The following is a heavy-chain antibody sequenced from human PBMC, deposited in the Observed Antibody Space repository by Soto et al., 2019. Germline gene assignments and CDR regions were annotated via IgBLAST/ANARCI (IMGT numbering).Heavy chain of an antibody. D-gene: IGHD2-15*01. V-gene: IGHV3-30-3*01. Sequence: QVQLVESGGGVVQPGRSLRLSCAASGFTFSSYAMYWVRQAPGKGLEWVAVISYDGNNKYYADSVQGRFTISRDNSKNTLYLQMNSLRAEDTAVYYCARAGCDGGSCYTLVGLRYGMDVWGQGTTVTVSS. CDR3: ARAGCDGGSCYTLVGLRYGMDV. J-gene: IGHJ6*02. CDR1: GFTFSSYA. CDR2: ISYDGNNK.